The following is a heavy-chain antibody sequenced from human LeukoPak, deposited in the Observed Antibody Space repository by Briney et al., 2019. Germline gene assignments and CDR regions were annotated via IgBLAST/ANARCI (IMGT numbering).Heavy chain of an antibody. Sequence: GGSLRLSCAASGLTFSIYGMSWVRQAPGKGLEWVSTITGSGDSTYYADSVKGRFTVSRDNSKNTLYVQMNSLIAEDTAIYYCAKGRGFDYWGQGALVIVSS. J-gene: IGHJ4*02. CDR2: ITGSGDST. V-gene: IGHV3-23*01. CDR1: GLTFSIYG. CDR3: AKGRGFDY.